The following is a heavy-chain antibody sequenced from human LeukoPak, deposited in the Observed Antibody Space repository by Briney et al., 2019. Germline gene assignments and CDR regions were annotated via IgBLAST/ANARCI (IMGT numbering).Heavy chain of an antibody. CDR1: GFSLRTSGVG. Sequence: SGPTLVKPTQTLTLTCTFSGFSLRTSGVGVGWIRQPPGKALEWLALIYWDDDKRYSPSLKSRLTITKDTSKNQVVLSMTDMEPVDTATYYCAHRWVGSSWYWVYFDYWGPGTLVTVSS. CDR3: AHRWVGSSWYWVYFDY. V-gene: IGHV2-5*02. CDR2: IYWDDDK. D-gene: IGHD6-13*01. J-gene: IGHJ4*02.